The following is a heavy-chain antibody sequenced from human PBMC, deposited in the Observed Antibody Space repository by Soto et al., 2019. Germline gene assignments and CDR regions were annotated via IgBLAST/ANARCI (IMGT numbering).Heavy chain of an antibody. V-gene: IGHV1-69*06. CDR2: IIPIFGTA. CDR3: ARDLEGVAPGGDWFDR. J-gene: IGHJ5*02. CDR1: GGTFSSYA. D-gene: IGHD2-15*01. Sequence: GASVKVSCKASGGTFSSYAISWVRQAPGQGLEWMGGIIPIFGTANYAQKFQGRVTITADKSTSTAYMELSSLRSEDTAVYYCARDLEGVAPGGDWFDRCGQRTLVTLCS.